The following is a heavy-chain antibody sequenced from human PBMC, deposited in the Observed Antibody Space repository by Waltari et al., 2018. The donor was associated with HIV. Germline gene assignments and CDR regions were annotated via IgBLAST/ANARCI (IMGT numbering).Heavy chain of an antibody. D-gene: IGHD3-16*02. V-gene: IGHV4-4*07. CDR3: ARGLRLGELSLYKYAFDI. CDR1: GGSISSYY. CDR2: IYTSGST. J-gene: IGHJ3*02. Sequence: QAQLEESGPGLVKPSETLSLTCTVSGGSISSYYWSWIRLPAGKGLEWIGRIYTSGSTNYNPSLKSRVTMSVDTSMNLFSLKLSSVTAADTAVYYCARGLRLGELSLYKYAFDIWGQGTMVTVSS.